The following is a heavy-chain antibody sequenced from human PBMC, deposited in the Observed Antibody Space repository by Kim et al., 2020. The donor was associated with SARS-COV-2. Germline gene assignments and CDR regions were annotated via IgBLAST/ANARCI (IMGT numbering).Heavy chain of an antibody. D-gene: IGHD3-3*01. CDR3: ARDGDGHAFDI. V-gene: IGHV4-30-4*01. J-gene: IGHJ3*02. CDR1: GGSISSGDYY. Sequence: SETLSLTCTVSGGSISSGDYYWSWIRQPPGKGLEWIGYIYYSGSTYYNPSLKSRVTISVDTSKNQFSLKLSSVTAADTAVYYCARDGDGHAFDIWGQGTMVTVSS. CDR2: IYYSGST.